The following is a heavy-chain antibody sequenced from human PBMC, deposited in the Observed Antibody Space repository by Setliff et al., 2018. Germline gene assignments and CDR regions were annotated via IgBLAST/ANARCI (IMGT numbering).Heavy chain of an antibody. Sequence: PGGSLRLSCAASGFTFSDHYMDWVRQAPGKGLEWVGRTRNKANSYTTEYAASVKGRFTISRDDSKNSLYLQMNSLKTEDTAVYYCARNWATAQHYYYGMDVWGQGTTVTVS. CDR1: GFTFSDHY. CDR3: ARNWATAQHYYYGMDV. J-gene: IGHJ6*02. D-gene: IGHD2-21*02. CDR2: TRNKANSYTT. V-gene: IGHV3-72*01.